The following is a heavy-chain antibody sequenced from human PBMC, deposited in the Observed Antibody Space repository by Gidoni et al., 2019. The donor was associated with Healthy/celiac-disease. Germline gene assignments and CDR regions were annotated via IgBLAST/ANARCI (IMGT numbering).Heavy chain of an antibody. Sequence: EVQLLESGGGLVQPGGSLRLSCAASGFTFSSYAMSWVRQAPGQGLEWVSAISGSGGSTYYADSVKGRFTISRDNAKNTLYLQMNSLRAEDTAVYYCAKGTYDSSVLDYWGQGTLVTVSS. D-gene: IGHD3-22*01. J-gene: IGHJ4*02. V-gene: IGHV3-23*01. CDR1: GFTFSSYA. CDR2: ISGSGGST. CDR3: AKGTYDSSVLDY.